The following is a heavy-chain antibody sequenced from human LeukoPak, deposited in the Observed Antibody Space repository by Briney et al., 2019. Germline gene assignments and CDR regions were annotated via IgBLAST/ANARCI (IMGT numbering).Heavy chain of an antibody. CDR3: AKVVAAAEAVPLDY. Sequence: GGSLRLSCAASGFTFSSYAMSWVRQAPGKGLEWVSAISGSGGSTYYADSVKGRFTISRDNSKNTLYLQMNSLRVEDTAVYYCAKVVAAAEAVPLDYWGQGTLVTVSS. J-gene: IGHJ4*02. CDR1: GFTFSSYA. V-gene: IGHV3-23*01. D-gene: IGHD6-13*01. CDR2: ISGSGGST.